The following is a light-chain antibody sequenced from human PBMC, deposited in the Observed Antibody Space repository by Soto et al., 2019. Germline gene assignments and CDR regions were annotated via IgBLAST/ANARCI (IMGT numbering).Light chain of an antibody. CDR3: QRSYGSPPWT. Sequence: DIQMTQSPSSLSASVGDRVTITCRASQTISIFLNWYQQKPGKAPKLLIYGASTLQGGVPSRFSGSGSGTDFTLTINRLQPEDFATYYCQRSYGSPPWTFGQGTKVEIK. CDR2: GAS. V-gene: IGKV1-39*01. J-gene: IGKJ1*01. CDR1: QTISIF.